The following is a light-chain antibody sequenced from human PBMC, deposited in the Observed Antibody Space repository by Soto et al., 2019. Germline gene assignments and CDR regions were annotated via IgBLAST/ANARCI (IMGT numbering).Light chain of an antibody. J-gene: IGLJ2*01. CDR3: ETWDSNTRV. CDR1: SGHSSYI. CDR2: LEGSGSY. V-gene: IGLV4-60*03. Sequence: QLVLTQSSSASASLGSSVKLTCTLSSGHSSYIIAWHQQQPGKAPRYLMKLEGSGSYNKGSGVPDRFSGSSSGADRYLTISNLQSEDEADYYCETWDSNTRVFGGGTQLTVL.